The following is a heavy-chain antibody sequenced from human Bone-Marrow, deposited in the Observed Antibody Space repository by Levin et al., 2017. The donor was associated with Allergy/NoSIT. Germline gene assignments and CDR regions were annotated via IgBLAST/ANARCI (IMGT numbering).Heavy chain of an antibody. V-gene: IGHV3-23*01. CDR2: ISGSGGST. Sequence: LSLTCAASGFTFSSYAMSWVRQAPGKGLEWVSAISGSGGSTYYADSVKGRFTISRDNSKNTLYLQMNSLRAEDTAVYYCAKVKVVAAGLIDYWGQGTLVTVSS. J-gene: IGHJ4*02. CDR1: GFTFSSYA. CDR3: AKVKVVAAGLIDY. D-gene: IGHD2-15*01.